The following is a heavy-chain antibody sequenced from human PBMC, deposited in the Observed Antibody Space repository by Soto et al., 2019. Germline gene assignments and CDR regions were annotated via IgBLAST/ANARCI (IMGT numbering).Heavy chain of an antibody. V-gene: IGHV1-69*12. Sequence: QVQLVQSGAEVKKPGSSVKVSCKASGGTFSSYAISWVRQAPGQGLEWMGGIIPIFGTANYAEKFQGRVTITAEESTSTAYMELSSLRSADTAVYYCAGLGNHSSGWYGGDWGQGTLVTVSS. J-gene: IGHJ4*02. CDR3: AGLGNHSSGWYGGD. CDR1: GGTFSSYA. D-gene: IGHD6-19*01. CDR2: IIPIFGTA.